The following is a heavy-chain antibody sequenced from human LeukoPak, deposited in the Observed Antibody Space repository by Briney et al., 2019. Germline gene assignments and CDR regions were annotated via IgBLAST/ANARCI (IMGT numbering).Heavy chain of an antibody. J-gene: IGHJ3*02. CDR2: IYYSGST. D-gene: IGHD1-26*01. CDR1: GCSISSHY. Sequence: SETLSLTCTVSGCSISSHYRSWIRQPPGKGLEWIAFIYYSGSTNYNPSLKSGVTISVDTFKNQCSLKMSSVTAADTGVYYCARVVGATLDAFDIWGQGTMVTVSS. V-gene: IGHV4-59*11. CDR3: ARVVGATLDAFDI.